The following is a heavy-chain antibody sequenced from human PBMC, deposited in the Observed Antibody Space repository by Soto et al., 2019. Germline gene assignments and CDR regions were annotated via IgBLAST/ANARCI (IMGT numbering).Heavy chain of an antibody. V-gene: IGHV4-30-4*01. CDR1: GGSISSGDYY. CDR2: IYYSGST. CDR3: ARDRELRFLEWLPSPAYNYYGMDV. D-gene: IGHD3-3*01. Sequence: SETLSLTCTVSGGSISSGDYYWSWIRQPPGKGLEWIGYIYYSGSTYYNPSLKSRVTISVDTSKNQFSLKLSSVTAADTAVYFCARDRELRFLEWLPSPAYNYYGMDVWGQGTTVTVSS. J-gene: IGHJ6*02.